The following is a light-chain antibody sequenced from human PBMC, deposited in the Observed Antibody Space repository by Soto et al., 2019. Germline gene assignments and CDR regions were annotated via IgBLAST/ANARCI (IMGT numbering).Light chain of an antibody. CDR3: ATWDRSLSVGV. J-gene: IGLJ2*01. V-gene: IGLV1-51*01. CDR1: CSNIGNNY. Sequence: QSVLTQPPSVSAAPGQKVTISCSGSCSNIGNNYVFWYQQLPGTAPKLLIYDNDKRPSGIPDRFSGSKSGTSATLGITGLQTGDEADYYCATWDRSLSVGVFGGGTQLTVL. CDR2: DND.